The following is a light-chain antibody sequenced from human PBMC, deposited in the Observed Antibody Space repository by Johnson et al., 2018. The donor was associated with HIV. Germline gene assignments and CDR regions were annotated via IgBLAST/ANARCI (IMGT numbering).Light chain of an antibody. V-gene: IGLV1-44*01. CDR3: AAWDDSLNGYV. CDR2: RIT. Sequence: QSVLTQPPSASGTPGQRVTISCSGSSSNIGNNTVNWYQQLPGTAPKLLIYRITHRPSGTPDRFTGSKSGPSASLAISGLQAEDEAEYYCAAWDDSLNGYVFGTGTKVTVL. J-gene: IGLJ1*01. CDR1: SSNIGNNT.